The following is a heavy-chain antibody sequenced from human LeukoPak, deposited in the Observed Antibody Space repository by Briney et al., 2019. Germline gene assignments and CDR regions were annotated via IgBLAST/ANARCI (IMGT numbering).Heavy chain of an antibody. D-gene: IGHD3-10*01. V-gene: IGHV3-30-3*01. Sequence: PGGSLRLSCAASGFTFSSYAMHWVRQAPGKGLEWVAVISYDGSNKYYADSVKGRFTISRDNSKNTLYLQMNSLRAEDTAVYYCAKDKVMVRGVIDYWGQGTLVTVSS. CDR2: ISYDGSNK. J-gene: IGHJ4*02. CDR3: AKDKVMVRGVIDY. CDR1: GFTFSSYA.